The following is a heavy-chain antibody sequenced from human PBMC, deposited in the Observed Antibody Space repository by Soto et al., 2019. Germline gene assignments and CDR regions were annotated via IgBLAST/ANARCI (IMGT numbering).Heavy chain of an antibody. CDR1: GFTFSTYA. D-gene: IGHD6-6*01. CDR3: AKNLDTTSSSASH. CDR2: ISGTGGST. J-gene: IGHJ4*02. V-gene: IGHV3-23*01. Sequence: EVQLLESGGGLVQPGGSLRLSCAASGFTFSTYAMSWVRQAPGKGLEWVSAISGTGGSTYYADSVKGRFTISRDNSKNTLYLQMNSLRAEDTAVYYCAKNLDTTSSSASHWGQGTLVTVSS.